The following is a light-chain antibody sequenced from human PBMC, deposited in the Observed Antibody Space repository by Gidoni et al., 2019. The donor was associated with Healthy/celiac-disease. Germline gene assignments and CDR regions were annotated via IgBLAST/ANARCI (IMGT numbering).Light chain of an antibody. V-gene: IGKV1-5*03. Sequence: DIQLTHSPSTLSASVGDRVTITCRASQSISSWLAWYQQKPGKAPKLLIYKASSLESGVPSRFSGSGSGTEFTLTISSLQPDDFATYYCQQYNSYSLDSFGQGTKLEIK. J-gene: IGKJ2*03. CDR3: QQYNSYSLDS. CDR1: QSISSW. CDR2: KAS.